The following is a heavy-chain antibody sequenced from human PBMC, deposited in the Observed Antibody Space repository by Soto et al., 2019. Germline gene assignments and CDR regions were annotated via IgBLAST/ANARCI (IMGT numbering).Heavy chain of an antibody. CDR3: ARGLVTLSNWFDP. J-gene: IGHJ5*02. V-gene: IGHV4-31*03. D-gene: IGHD6-13*01. CDR1: GGSISSGGYY. CDR2: IHYSGST. Sequence: SETLSLTCTVSGGSISSGGYYWSWIRQHPGKGLEWIGYIHYSGSTYYNPSLKSRVTISVDTSKNQFSLKLSSVTAADTAVYYCARGLVTLSNWFDPWGQGTLVTVSS.